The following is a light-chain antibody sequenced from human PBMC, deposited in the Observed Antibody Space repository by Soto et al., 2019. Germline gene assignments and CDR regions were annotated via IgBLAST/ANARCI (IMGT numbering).Light chain of an antibody. J-gene: IGKJ5*01. CDR2: DAS. V-gene: IGKV3-11*01. CDR1: QSVSSY. Sequence: EIVLTQPPATLSFSPGERATISCRASQSVSSYLAWYQQKPGQAPRLLIYDASNRATGIPARFSGSGSGTDFTLTICSLEPEDFAVYYCQQRSNWSITFGQGTRLENK. CDR3: QQRSNWSIT.